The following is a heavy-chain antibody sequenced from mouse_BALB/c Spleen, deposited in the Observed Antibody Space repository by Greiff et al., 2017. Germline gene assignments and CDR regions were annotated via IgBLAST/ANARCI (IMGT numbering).Heavy chain of an antibody. D-gene: IGHD2-3*01. Sequence: EVKLMESGAELVKPGASVKLSCTASGFNIKDTYMHWVKQRPEQGLEWIGRIDPANGNTKYDPKFQGKATITADTSSNTAYLQLSSLTSEDTAVYYCALYDGYYGYWGQGTTLTVSS. CDR3: ALYDGYYGY. V-gene: IGHV14-3*02. CDR2: IDPANGNT. CDR1: GFNIKDTY. J-gene: IGHJ2*01.